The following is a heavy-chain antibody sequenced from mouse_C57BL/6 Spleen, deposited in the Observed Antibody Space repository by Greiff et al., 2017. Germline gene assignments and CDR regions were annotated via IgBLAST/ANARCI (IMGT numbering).Heavy chain of an antibody. J-gene: IGHJ2*01. V-gene: IGHV1-52*01. CDR1: GYTFTSYW. CDR2: IDPSDSET. Sequence: QVQLQQPGAELVRPGSSVKLSCKASGYTFTSYWMHWVKQRPIQGLEWIGNIDPSDSETHYNQKFKDKATLTVDKSSSTAYMQLSSLPAEDSAVYYCARSGTTVVADYWGQGTTLTVSS. CDR3: ARSGTTVVADY. D-gene: IGHD1-1*01.